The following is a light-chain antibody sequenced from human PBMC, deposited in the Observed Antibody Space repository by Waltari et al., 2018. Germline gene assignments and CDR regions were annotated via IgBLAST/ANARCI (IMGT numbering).Light chain of an antibody. CDR2: DVS. CDR3: SSYTTSSTLG. V-gene: IGLV2-14*03. Sequence: QSALTQTASVSGSPGQSINISCTGTSSDFGGYNSVSWYQQYPDKAPELMIYDVSNRPSGFSNRFSGSKSGNTASLTISGLQAEDEADYYCSSYTTSSTLGFGGGTKLTVL. J-gene: IGLJ2*01. CDR1: SSDFGGYNS.